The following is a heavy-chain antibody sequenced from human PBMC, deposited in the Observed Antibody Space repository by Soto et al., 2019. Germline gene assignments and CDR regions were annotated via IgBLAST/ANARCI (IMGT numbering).Heavy chain of an antibody. CDR1: GYSFTSYW. D-gene: IGHD6-13*01. Sequence: GESLKISCKGSGYSFTSYWIGWVRQMPGKGLEWMGIIYPGDSDTRYSPSFQGQVTISADKSISTAYLQWSSLKASDTAMYYCARRTSSYIAAVDAFDIWGQGTMVTVSS. CDR3: ARRTSSYIAAVDAFDI. V-gene: IGHV5-51*01. CDR2: IYPGDSDT. J-gene: IGHJ3*02.